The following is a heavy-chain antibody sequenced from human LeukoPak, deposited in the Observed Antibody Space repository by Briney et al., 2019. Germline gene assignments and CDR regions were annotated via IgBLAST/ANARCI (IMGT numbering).Heavy chain of an antibody. CDR3: AREGIVVVPAAFDY. D-gene: IGHD2-2*01. CDR2: IYTSGST. V-gene: IGHV4-61*02. J-gene: IGHJ4*02. Sequence: SETLSLTCTVSGGSISSGSYYWSWIRQPAGKGLEWIGRIYTSGSTNYNPSLKSRVTISVDTSKNQFSLKLSSVTAADTAVYYCAREGIVVVPAAFDYWGQGTLVTVSS. CDR1: GGSISSGSYY.